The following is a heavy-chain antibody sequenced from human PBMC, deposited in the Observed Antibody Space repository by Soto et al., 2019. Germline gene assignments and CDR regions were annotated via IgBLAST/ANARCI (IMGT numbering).Heavy chain of an antibody. CDR2: IYHSGST. CDR3: ARALFCTSCYAPYGMDV. Sequence: SETLSLTCAVSGGSISSGGYSWSWIRQPPGKGLEWIGYIYHSGSTYYNPSLKSRVTISVDRSKNQFSLKLSSVTAADTAVYYCARALFCTSCYAPYGMDVWGQGTTVTVSS. J-gene: IGHJ6*02. V-gene: IGHV4-30-2*01. D-gene: IGHD2-2*01. CDR1: GGSISSGGYS.